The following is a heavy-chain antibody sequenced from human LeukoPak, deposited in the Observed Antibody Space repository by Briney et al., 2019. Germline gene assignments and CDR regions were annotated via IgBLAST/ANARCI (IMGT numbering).Heavy chain of an antibody. CDR3: ARGYDYFDY. V-gene: IGHV4-59*01. J-gene: IGHJ4*02. CDR2: IYYSGST. CDR1: GVSISSYY. D-gene: IGHD1-14*01. Sequence: SETLSLTCTVSGVSISSYYWSWIRQPPGKGLEWIGYIYYSGSTNYNPSLKSRVTISVDTSKNQFSLKLSSVTAADTAVYYCARGYDYFDYWGQGTLVTVSS.